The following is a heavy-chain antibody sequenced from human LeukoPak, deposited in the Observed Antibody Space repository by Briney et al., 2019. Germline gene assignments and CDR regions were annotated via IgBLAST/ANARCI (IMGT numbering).Heavy chain of an antibody. D-gene: IGHD3-3*01. CDR2: ISAYNGNT. CDR3: AREGVGRFLEWLSPSHYYMDV. J-gene: IGHJ6*03. Sequence: EASVKVSFKASGYTFTSYGISWVRQAPGQGVEWMGWISAYNGNTNYAQKLQGRVTMTADTSSSTAYMKLRSLRSDDTAVYYCAREGVGRFLEWLSPSHYYMDVWGKGTTVTVSS. V-gene: IGHV1-18*01. CDR1: GYTFTSYG.